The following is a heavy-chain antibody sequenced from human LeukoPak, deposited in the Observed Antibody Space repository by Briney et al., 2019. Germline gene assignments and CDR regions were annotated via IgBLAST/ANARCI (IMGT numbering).Heavy chain of an antibody. CDR1: GFTFSSNS. CDR3: VRGSKIRGVLPEGEFDY. Sequence: GGSLRLSCSASGFTFSSNSMNWVRQAPAKGLEWVSAISYIGGNTYYADSVKGRFTLTRDDSANTLYLQMNSLRAEDTAVYYCVRGSKIRGVLPEGEFDYWGQGALVTVSS. D-gene: IGHD3-10*01. J-gene: IGHJ4*02. CDR2: ISYIGGNT. V-gene: IGHV3-23*01.